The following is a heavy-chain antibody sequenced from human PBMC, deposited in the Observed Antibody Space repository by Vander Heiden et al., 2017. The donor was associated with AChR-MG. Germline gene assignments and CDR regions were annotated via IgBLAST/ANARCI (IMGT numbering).Heavy chain of an antibody. J-gene: IGHJ6*02. D-gene: IGHD2-15*01. V-gene: IGHV3-49*05. CDR2: IRSKGYGGTT. CDR3: TREFAVIDPRGWLLHRGGMDV. CDR1: GFTFGDYA. Sequence: EVQLVESGGGLVTPGRSLRLSCTASGFTFGDYAMSWFRQAPGKGLEWVGFIRSKGYGGTTEYAASVKGRFTISRDDSKSIAYLQMNSLKTEDTAVYYCTREFAVIDPRGWLLHRGGMDVWGQGTTVTVSS.